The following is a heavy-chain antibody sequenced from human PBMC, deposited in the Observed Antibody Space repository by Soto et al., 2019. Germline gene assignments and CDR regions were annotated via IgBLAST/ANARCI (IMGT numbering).Heavy chain of an antibody. CDR2: IYHSGST. D-gene: IGHD3-22*01. J-gene: IGHJ3*02. V-gene: IGHV4-30-2*01. CDR3: ATEGRYYDSSGYSQGAFDI. Sequence: QLQLQESGSGLVKPSQTLSLTCAVSGGSISSGGYSWSWIRQPPGKGLEWIGYIYHSGSTYYNPSLKSRVTISVDRSKTQFSLKLSSVTAADTAVYYCATEGRYYDSSGYSQGAFDIWGQGTMVTVSS. CDR1: GGSISSGGYS.